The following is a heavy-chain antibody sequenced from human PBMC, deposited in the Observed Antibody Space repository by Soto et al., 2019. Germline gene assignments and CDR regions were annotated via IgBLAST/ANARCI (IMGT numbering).Heavy chain of an antibody. Sequence: GGSLRLSCAASGFTFSSYAMHWVRQAPGKGLEWVAVISYDGSNKYYADSVKGRFTISRDNSKNTLYLQMNSLRAEDTAVYYCARGSEVGVTLSYYYYGMDVWGQGTTVTVSS. CDR3: ARGSEVGVTLSYYYYGMDV. J-gene: IGHJ6*02. V-gene: IGHV3-30-3*01. D-gene: IGHD1-26*01. CDR1: GFTFSSYA. CDR2: ISYDGSNK.